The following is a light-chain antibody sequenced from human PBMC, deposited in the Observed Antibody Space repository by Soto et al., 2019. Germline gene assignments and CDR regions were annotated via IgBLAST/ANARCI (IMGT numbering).Light chain of an antibody. J-gene: IGLJ1*01. CDR2: EVS. CDR3: SSYAGSNNYV. V-gene: IGLV2-8*01. CDR1: SSDVGGYNY. Sequence: LTQPPSASGSPGHSATISCTGTSSDVGGYNYVSWYQQHPGKAPKLMIYEVSKRPSGVPDRFSGSKSGNTASLTVSGLQAEDEADYYCSSYAGSNNYVFGTGTKVTVL.